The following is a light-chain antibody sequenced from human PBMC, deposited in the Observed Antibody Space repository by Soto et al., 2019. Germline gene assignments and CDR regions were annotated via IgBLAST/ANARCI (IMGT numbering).Light chain of an antibody. Sequence: DIQMTQSPSTLSGSVGDRVTITCRASQTISSWLALFQQKPVKAPKLLIYKASTLKSGVPSRFSGSGSGTEFTLTISSLQPDDFATYYCQHYNSYSEAFGQGTKVELK. CDR2: KAS. CDR3: QHYNSYSEA. CDR1: QTISSW. V-gene: IGKV1-5*03. J-gene: IGKJ1*01.